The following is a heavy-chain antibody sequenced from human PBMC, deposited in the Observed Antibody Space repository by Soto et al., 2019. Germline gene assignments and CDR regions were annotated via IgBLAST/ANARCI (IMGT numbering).Heavy chain of an antibody. CDR2: IWYDGSNK. D-gene: IGHD2-15*01. CDR1: GFTFSSYG. V-gene: IGHV3-33*01. CDR3: ARWDCSGGSCYSRAYYYYGMDV. Sequence: QVQLVESGGGVVQPGRSLRLSCAASGFTFSSYGMHWVGQAPGKGLEWVAVIWYDGSNKYYADSVKGRFTISRDNSKNPLYLHMNSLRAEDTAVYYCARWDCSGGSCYSRAYYYYGMDVWGQGTTVTVS. J-gene: IGHJ6*02.